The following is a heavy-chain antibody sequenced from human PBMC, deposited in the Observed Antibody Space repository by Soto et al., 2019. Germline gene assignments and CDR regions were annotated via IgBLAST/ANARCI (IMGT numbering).Heavy chain of an antibody. Sequence: GGSLRLSCAASGFTFSSYGMHWVRQAPGKGLEWVAVIWYDGSNKYYAESVKGRFTISRDNSKKTLYLQMNSLRAEDTAVYYCARDYDILTGPPSWYYYGMDVWGQGTTVTVSS. CDR2: IWYDGSNK. V-gene: IGHV3-33*01. CDR1: GFTFSSYG. J-gene: IGHJ6*02. D-gene: IGHD3-9*01. CDR3: ARDYDILTGPPSWYYYGMDV.